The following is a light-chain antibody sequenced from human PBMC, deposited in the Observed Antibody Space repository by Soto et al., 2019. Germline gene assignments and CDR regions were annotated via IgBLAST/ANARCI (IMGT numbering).Light chain of an antibody. CDR1: QSVSSN. CDR2: GAS. V-gene: IGKV3-15*01. J-gene: IGKJ5*01. Sequence: EIVMTQSPATLSVSPGERATLSCRASQSVSSNLAWYQQKPGQAPRLFIYGASTRATGVPARFSGSGSGTEFTLTISSLQSEDFGVYYCQQYHNWPITFGQGTRLDI. CDR3: QQYHNWPIT.